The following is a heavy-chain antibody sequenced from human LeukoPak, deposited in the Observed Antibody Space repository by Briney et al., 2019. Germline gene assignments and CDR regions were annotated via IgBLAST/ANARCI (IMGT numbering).Heavy chain of an antibody. CDR2: IYYSGST. V-gene: IGHV4-39*07. CDR3: AREGDYYDTSGTLDY. J-gene: IGHJ4*02. D-gene: IGHD3-22*01. CDR1: GGSISSSSYY. Sequence: SETLSLTCTVSGGSISSSSYYWGWIRQPPGKGLEWIGSIYYSGSTNYNPSLKSRVTISVDTSKNQFSLKLRSVTAADTAVYYCAREGDYYDTSGTLDYWGQGTLVTVSS.